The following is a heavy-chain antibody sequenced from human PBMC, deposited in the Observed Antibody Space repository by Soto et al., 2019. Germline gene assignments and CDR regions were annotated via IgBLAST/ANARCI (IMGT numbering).Heavy chain of an antibody. CDR3: ARGGGYNTAFDY. CDR1: GGSISSGGYY. J-gene: IGHJ4*02. CDR2: IYYSGST. D-gene: IGHD5-12*01. V-gene: IGHV4-31*03. Sequence: QVQLQESGPGLVKPSQTLSLTCTVSGGSISSGGYYWSWIRQHPGKGLEWIGYIYYSGSTYYKPSLKRRATTSVDTSKNQFSLKPSSVTAADTAVYYCARGGGYNTAFDYWGQGTLVTVSS.